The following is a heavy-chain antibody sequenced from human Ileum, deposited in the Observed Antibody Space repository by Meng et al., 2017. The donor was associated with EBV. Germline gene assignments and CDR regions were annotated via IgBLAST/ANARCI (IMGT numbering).Heavy chain of an antibody. CDR3: ARGARLAPFDY. CDR2: TYYRSKWYN. J-gene: IGHJ4*02. Sequence: LVQPSPRVSPPGAISGDSVSNNSAAWNWHRHSPSRGLGWLGRTYYRSKWYNEYAVSVKSRITINADTSKNQFSLQLNSVTPEDTAVYYCARGARLAPFDYWGQGTLVTVSS. V-gene: IGHV6-1*01. CDR1: GDSVSNNSAA. D-gene: IGHD6-19*01.